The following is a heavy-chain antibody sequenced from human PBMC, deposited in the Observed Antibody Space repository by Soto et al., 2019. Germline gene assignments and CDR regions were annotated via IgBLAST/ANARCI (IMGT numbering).Heavy chain of an antibody. V-gene: IGHV1-58*01. CDR2: IVVGSGNT. Sequence: SVKVSCKASGFTFTSSAVQWVRQARGQRLEWIGWIVVGSGNTNYAQKFQERVTITRDMSTSTAYMELSSLRSEDTAVYYCAADYCSSTSCYRVSYYYGMDVWGQGTTVTVSS. D-gene: IGHD2-2*02. J-gene: IGHJ6*02. CDR1: GFTFTSSA. CDR3: AADYCSSTSCYRVSYYYGMDV.